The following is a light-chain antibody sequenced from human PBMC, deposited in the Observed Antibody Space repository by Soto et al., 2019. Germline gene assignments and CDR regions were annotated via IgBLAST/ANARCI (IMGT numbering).Light chain of an antibody. V-gene: IGLV2-11*01. Sequence: QSALTQPRSVSGSPGQSVTISCTGTSSDVGGYNYVSWYQQHPGKAPKLMIYDVSKRPSGVPDHFSGSKSGNTASLTISGLQAEDEADYYCCSYAGSYTFVVFGTGTKVTVL. J-gene: IGLJ1*01. CDR2: DVS. CDR3: CSYAGSYTFVV. CDR1: SSDVGGYNY.